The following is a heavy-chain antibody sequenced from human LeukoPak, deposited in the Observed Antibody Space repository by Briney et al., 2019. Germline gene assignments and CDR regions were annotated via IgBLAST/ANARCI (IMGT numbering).Heavy chain of an antibody. CDR3: ARDFVITMVRGVTTQVDWFDP. Sequence: PSETLSLTCTVSGGSISSYYWSWIRQPAGKGLEWIGRIYTSGSTNYNPSLKSRVTMSVDTSKNQFSLKLSSVTAADTAVYYCARDFVITMVRGVTTQVDWFDPWGQGTLVTVFS. V-gene: IGHV4-4*07. D-gene: IGHD3-10*01. CDR1: GGSISSYY. J-gene: IGHJ5*02. CDR2: IYTSGST.